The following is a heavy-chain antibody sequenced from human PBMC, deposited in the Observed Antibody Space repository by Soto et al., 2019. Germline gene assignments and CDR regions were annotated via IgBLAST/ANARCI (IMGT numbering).Heavy chain of an antibody. D-gene: IGHD5-18*01. J-gene: IGHJ6*02. V-gene: IGHV1-2*04. CDR1: GYTFTGYY. CDR2: INPNSGGT. CDR3: AREHGYSYGPYYYGMDV. Sequence: ASVKVSCKASGYTFTGYYMHWVRQAPGQGLEWMGWINPNSGGTNYAQKFQGWVTMTRDTSISTAYMELSRLRSDDTAVYYCAREHGYSYGPYYYGMDVWGQGTTVTVS.